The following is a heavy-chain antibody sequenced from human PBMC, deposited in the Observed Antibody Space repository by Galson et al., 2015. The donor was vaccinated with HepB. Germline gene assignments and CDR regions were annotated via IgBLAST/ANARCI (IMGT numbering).Heavy chain of an antibody. CDR3: ARIPCSGYYYCWFDP. CDR1: GFTFSIYW. V-gene: IGHV3-7*03. D-gene: IGHD3-22*01. Sequence: SLRLSCAASGFTFSIYWMSWVRQAPGKGLEWVANIKQDGSEKYYVDSVKGRFTISSDNAKNSLYLQMNSLRAEDTAVYYCARIPCSGYYYCWFDPWGQGTLVTVSS. CDR2: IKQDGSEK. J-gene: IGHJ5*02.